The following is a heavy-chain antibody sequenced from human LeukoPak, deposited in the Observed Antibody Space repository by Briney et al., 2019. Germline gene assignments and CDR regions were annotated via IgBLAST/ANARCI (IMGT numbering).Heavy chain of an antibody. J-gene: IGHJ3*02. CDR2: ISSSSSYI. V-gene: IGHV3-21*01. CDR1: GFTFSSYS. D-gene: IGHD3-3*01. Sequence: PGGSLRLSCAASGFTFSSYSMNWVRQAPGKGLEWVSSISSSSSYIYYADSVKGRFTISRDNAKNSLYLQMSSLRAEDTAVYYCARVTTRSNAFDIWGQGTMVTVSS. CDR3: ARVTTRSNAFDI.